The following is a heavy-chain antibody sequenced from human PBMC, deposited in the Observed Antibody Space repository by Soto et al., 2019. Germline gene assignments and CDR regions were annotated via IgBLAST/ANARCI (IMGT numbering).Heavy chain of an antibody. J-gene: IGHJ6*02. CDR2: LKSKTDGGTT. D-gene: IGHD2-21*02. V-gene: IGHV3-15*07. CDR1: GFTFSNAW. CDR3: TTVMGMAHEVVTAIIYYGMDV. Sequence: EVQLVESGGGLVKPGGSLRLSCAASGFTFSNAWMNWVRQAPGKGLEWVGRLKSKTDGGTTDYAAPVKGRFNISRDDSKNTLYLQMNSLKTEDTAVYYCTTVMGMAHEVVTAIIYYGMDVWGQGTTVTVSS.